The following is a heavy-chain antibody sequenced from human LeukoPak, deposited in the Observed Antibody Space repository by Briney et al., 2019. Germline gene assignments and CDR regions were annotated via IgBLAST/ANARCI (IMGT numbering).Heavy chain of an antibody. Sequence: PGRSLRLSCAASGFTFDDYAMHWVRQAPGKGLEWVSGISWNSGSIGYADSVKGRFTISRDNAKNSLYLQMNSLRAEDTATYYCAHIGWYYDSSGPNWFDPWGQGTLVTVSS. D-gene: IGHD3-22*01. CDR2: ISWNSGSI. CDR1: GFTFDDYA. J-gene: IGHJ5*02. V-gene: IGHV3-9*01. CDR3: AHIGWYYDSSGPNWFDP.